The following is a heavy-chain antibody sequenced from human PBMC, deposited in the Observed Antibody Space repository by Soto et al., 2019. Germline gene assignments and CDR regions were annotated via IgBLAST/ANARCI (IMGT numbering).Heavy chain of an antibody. V-gene: IGHV3-23*01. CDR1: GFTFSSYA. J-gene: IGHJ4*02. CDR3: AREYRRGYSYGPDY. CDR2: ISGTGSDT. D-gene: IGHD5-18*01. Sequence: PGGSLRLSCGTSGFTFSSYAMSWVRQAPGKGLEWVSAISGTGSDTFYADSVKGRLTISRDNSKNTVDLQMNSLRAEDTAVYYCAREYRRGYSYGPDYWGQGTLVTVSS.